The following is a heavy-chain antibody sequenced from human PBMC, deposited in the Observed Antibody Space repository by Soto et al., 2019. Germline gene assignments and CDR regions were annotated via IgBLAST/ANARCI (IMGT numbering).Heavy chain of an antibody. CDR3: ARHGPIAAAGTVFDY. V-gene: IGHV4-59*08. D-gene: IGHD6-13*01. J-gene: IGHJ4*02. CDR2: IYYSEST. CDR1: GGSISNYD. Sequence: SETLSLTWTVTGGSISNYDWSWIRQPPGKRLEWIGYIYYSESTNYNPSLKSRVTISVDTSKNQFSLKLNSVTAADTAVYCCARHGPIAAAGTVFDYWGQGTLVTVSS.